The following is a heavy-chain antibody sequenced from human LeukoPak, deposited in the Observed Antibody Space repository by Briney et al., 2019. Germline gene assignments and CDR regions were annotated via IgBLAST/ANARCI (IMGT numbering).Heavy chain of an antibody. V-gene: IGHV1-2*02. J-gene: IGHJ4*02. CDR2: INPNSGGT. Sequence: ASVKVSCKASGYTFTGYYMHWVRQAPGQGLEWMGWINPNSGGTNYAQKFQGRVTMTRDTSISTAYMELSRLRSDDTAVYFCARGKSRGSHIDYWGQGTLVTVSS. D-gene: IGHD1-26*01. CDR1: GYTFTGYY. CDR3: ARGKSRGSHIDY.